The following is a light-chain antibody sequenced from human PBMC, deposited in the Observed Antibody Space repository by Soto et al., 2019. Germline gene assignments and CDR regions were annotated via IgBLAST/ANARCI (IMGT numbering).Light chain of an antibody. CDR1: SADVGGYNF. CDR2: DVS. J-gene: IGLJ2*01. Sequence: QSALTQPASVSGSPGQSITISYTGTSADVGGYNFVSWYQHHPGKAPKLMIYDVSNRPSGVSNRFSGSKSANTASLTISGLQAEDEADYYCSSYTSSRTHVVFGGGTKVTVL. V-gene: IGLV2-14*03. CDR3: SSYTSSRTHVV.